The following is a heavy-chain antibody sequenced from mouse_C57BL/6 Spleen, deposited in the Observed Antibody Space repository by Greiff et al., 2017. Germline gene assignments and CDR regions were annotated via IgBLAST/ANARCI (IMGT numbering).Heavy chain of an antibody. J-gene: IGHJ2*01. D-gene: IGHD1-1*01. CDR3: TRRYYGSLFDY. CDR2: IDPETGGT. CDR1: GYTFTDYE. V-gene: IGHV1-15*01. Sequence: QVHVKQSGAELVRPGASVTLSCKASGYTFTDYEMHWVKQTPVHGLEWIGAIDPETGGTAYNQKFKGKAILTADKSSSTAYMELRSLTSEDSAVYYCTRRYYGSLFDYWGQGTTLTVSS.